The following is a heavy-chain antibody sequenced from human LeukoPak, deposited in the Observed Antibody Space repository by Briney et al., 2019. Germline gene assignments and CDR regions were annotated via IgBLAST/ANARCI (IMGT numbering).Heavy chain of an antibody. CDR1: GGSFSGYY. V-gene: IGHV4-34*01. J-gene: IGHJ2*01. D-gene: IGHD5-18*01. CDR3: ARGRGYSYGYGVFWYFDL. CDR2: INHSGST. Sequence: SETLSLTCAVYGGSFSGYYWSWIRQPPGKGLEWIGEINHSGSTNYNPSLKSRVTISVDTSKNQFSLKLSSVTDADTAVYYCARGRGYSYGYGVFWYFDLWGRGTLVTVSS.